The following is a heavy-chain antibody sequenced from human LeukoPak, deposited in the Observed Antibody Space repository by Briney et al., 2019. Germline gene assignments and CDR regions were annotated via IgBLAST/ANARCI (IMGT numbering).Heavy chain of an antibody. J-gene: IGHJ4*02. D-gene: IGHD1-14*01. CDR3: ARDSAYNAFDY. CDR2: IKQDGSEK. Sequence: GGSLRLSCAASGFTFSRSWMTWVRQAPGKGLEWVANIKQDGSEKNYVDSVRGRFTISRDNAKNSLYLQMNSLRAEDTAMYYCARDSAYNAFDYWGQGTLVTVSS. CDR1: GFTFSRSW. V-gene: IGHV3-7*05.